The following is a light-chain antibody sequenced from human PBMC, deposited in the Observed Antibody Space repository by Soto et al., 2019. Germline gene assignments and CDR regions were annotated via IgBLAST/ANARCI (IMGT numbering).Light chain of an antibody. Sequence: EIVLTQSPGTLSLSPGERATLSCRASQSVSSTYLAWYQQIPGQAPRLLMFGASSRATGIPERFSGSGSGTDFTLTISRLEPEDLAVYYCQQYDNSVWTFGQGTKVDIK. CDR3: QQYDNSVWT. CDR1: QSVSSTY. V-gene: IGKV3-20*01. J-gene: IGKJ1*01. CDR2: GAS.